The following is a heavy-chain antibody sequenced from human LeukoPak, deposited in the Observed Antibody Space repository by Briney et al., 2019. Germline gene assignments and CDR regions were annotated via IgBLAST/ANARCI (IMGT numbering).Heavy chain of an antibody. D-gene: IGHD3-10*01. J-gene: IGHJ5*02. CDR3: ARVGVLWFGELLSGSNWFDP. CDR2: IYYSGGT. V-gene: IGHV4-59*02. CDR1: GFTVSDNY. Sequence: GSLRLSCAASGFTVSDNYMSWIRQPPGKGLEWIGYIYYSGGTNYNPSLKSRVTISVDTSKNQFSLKLSSVTAADTAVYYCARVGVLWFGELLSGSNWFDPWGQGTLVTVSS.